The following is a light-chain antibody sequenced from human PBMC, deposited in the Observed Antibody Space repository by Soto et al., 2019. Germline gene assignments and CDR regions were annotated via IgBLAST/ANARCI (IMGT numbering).Light chain of an antibody. Sequence: QSALTQPASVSGSPGQSITISCTGSSSDVGRYNLVSWYQHHPGKAPKLMIYEGSKRPSGVSNRFSGSKSGSTASLTISGLQAEDEADYYYSTYAGTTTFVVFGGGTKLTVL. CDR3: STYAGTTTFVV. V-gene: IGLV2-23*01. CDR1: SSDVGRYNL. CDR2: EGS. J-gene: IGLJ2*01.